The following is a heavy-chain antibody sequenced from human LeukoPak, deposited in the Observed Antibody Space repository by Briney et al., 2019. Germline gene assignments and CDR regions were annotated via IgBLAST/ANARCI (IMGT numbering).Heavy chain of an antibody. V-gene: IGHV3-48*01. CDR3: ASHRGGDFLA. CDR2: ISSSGSTI. Sequence: GGSLRLSCAASGFTFSNYGMHWVRQAPGKGLEWVSYISSSGSTIYYADSVKGRFTISRDNAKNSLYLQMNSLRAEDTAVYYCASHRGGDFLAWGQGTLVTVSS. D-gene: IGHD3-3*01. J-gene: IGHJ5*02. CDR1: GFTFSNYG.